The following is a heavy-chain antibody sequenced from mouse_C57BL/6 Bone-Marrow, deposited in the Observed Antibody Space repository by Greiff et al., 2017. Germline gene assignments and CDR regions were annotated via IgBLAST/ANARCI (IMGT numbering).Heavy chain of an antibody. CDR3: ARSPRFAY. V-gene: IGHV1-4*01. CDR1: GYTFTSYT. J-gene: IGHJ3*01. CDR2: INPSSGYT. Sequence: QVQLKESGAELARPGASVKMSCKASGYTFTSYTMHWVKQRPGQGLEWIGYINPSSGYTKYNQKFKDKATLTADKSSSTAYMQLSSLTSEDSAVYYCARSPRFAYWGQGTRVTVSA.